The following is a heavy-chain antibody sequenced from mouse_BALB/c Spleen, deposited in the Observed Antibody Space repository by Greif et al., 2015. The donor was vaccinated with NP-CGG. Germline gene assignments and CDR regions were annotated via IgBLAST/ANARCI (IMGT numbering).Heavy chain of an antibody. CDR3: ARDQDGTGFAY. D-gene: IGHD3-2*02. CDR2: ISNLAYSI. V-gene: IGHV5-15*02. CDR1: GFTFSDYG. Sequence: EVKVEESGGGLVQPGGSRKLSCAASGFTFSDYGMAWVRQAPGKGPEWVAFISNLAYSIYYADTVTGRFTISRENAKNTLYLEMSSLRSEDTAMYYCARDQDGTGFAYWGQGTLVTVSA. J-gene: IGHJ3*01.